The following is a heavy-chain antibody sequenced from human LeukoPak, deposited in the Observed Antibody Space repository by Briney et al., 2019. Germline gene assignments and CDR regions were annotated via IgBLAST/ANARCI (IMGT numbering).Heavy chain of an antibody. CDR2: TYYRSKWYN. J-gene: IGHJ4*02. CDR3: ARHLSGGWLSSWDY. V-gene: IGHV6-1*01. D-gene: IGHD6-6*01. Sequence: SQTLSLTCAISGDSVSSNSAAWNWIRQSPSRGLEWLGRTYYRSKWYNDYAVSVKSRITINPDTSKNQFSLKLSSVTAADTAVYYCARHLSGGWLSSWDYWGQGTLVTVSS. CDR1: GDSVSSNSAA.